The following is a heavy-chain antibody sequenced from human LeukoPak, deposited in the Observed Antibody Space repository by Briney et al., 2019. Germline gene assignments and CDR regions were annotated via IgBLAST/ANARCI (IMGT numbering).Heavy chain of an antibody. CDR2: ISYDGSNK. J-gene: IGHJ4*02. V-gene: IGHV3-30*03. CDR3: ARLRFLEWLSPYFDY. D-gene: IGHD3-3*01. CDR1: GFTFSSYG. Sequence: GRSLRLSCAASGFTFSSYGMHWVRQAPGKGLEWVAVISYDGSNKYYADSVKGRFTISRDNSKNTLYLQMNSLRAEDTAVYYCARLRFLEWLSPYFDYWGQGTLVTVSS.